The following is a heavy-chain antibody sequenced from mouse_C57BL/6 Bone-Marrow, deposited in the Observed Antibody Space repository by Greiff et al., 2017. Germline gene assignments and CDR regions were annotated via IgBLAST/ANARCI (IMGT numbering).Heavy chain of an antibody. Sequence: EVQLVESGGGLVQPKGSLKLSCAASGFSFNTYAMNWVRQAPGKGLEWVARLRSKSNNYATYYADSVKDRFTISRDDSESMLYLQMNNLKTEDTAMYYCVRDQFYYGSSYWYFDVWGTGTTVTVSS. CDR1: GFSFNTYA. J-gene: IGHJ1*03. D-gene: IGHD1-1*01. V-gene: IGHV10-1*01. CDR3: VRDQFYYGSSYWYFDV. CDR2: LRSKSNNYAT.